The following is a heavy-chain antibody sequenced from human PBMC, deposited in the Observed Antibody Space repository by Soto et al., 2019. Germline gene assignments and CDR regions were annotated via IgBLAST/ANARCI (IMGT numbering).Heavy chain of an antibody. V-gene: IGHV1-8*02. CDR1: GYTFTDYG. CDR3: ARMATFGSLNWFDP. Sequence: ASVKVSCKASGYTFTDYGIHWVRQATGQGLEWMGWMNPGSGDTGYAQKFQGRVTMTRDISIATAYMELSSLRSDDTAIYYCARMATFGSLNWFDPWGQGTLVTVSS. J-gene: IGHJ5*02. CDR2: MNPGSGDT. D-gene: IGHD3-16*01.